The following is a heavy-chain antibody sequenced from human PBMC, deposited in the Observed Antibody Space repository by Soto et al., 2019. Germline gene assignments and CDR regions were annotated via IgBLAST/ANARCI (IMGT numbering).Heavy chain of an antibody. J-gene: IGHJ4*02. D-gene: IGHD2-15*01. CDR1: GFTFSSYW. Sequence: EVQLVESGGGSVQPGGSLRLSCAASGFTFSSYWMHWVRQAPGKGLVWVSRINSDGSSTNYADSVKGRFTISRDNAKNTLYLQMNSLRAEDTAVYYCARDQGYCSGGSCYVAGYWGQGTLVTVSS. CDR2: INSDGSST. V-gene: IGHV3-74*01. CDR3: ARDQGYCSGGSCYVAGY.